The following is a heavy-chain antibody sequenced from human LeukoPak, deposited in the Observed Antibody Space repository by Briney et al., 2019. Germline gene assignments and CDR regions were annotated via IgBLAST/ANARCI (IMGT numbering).Heavy chain of an antibody. CDR2: ITSSSSTI. CDR1: GFTFTSYT. J-gene: IGHJ4*02. CDR3: ARNIDS. V-gene: IGHV3-48*01. Sequence: GGSLRLSCAASGFTFTSYTMSWVRQAPGKGLEWVSYITSSSSTIYYADSVKGRFTMSRDNAENSLYLQMNSLRAEDTAVYYCARNIDSWGQGTLVTVSS. D-gene: IGHD2/OR15-2a*01.